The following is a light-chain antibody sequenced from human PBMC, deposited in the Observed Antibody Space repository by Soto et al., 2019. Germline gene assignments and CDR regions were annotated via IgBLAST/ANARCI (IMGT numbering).Light chain of an antibody. CDR3: SSYTSSSTVV. V-gene: IGLV2-14*01. Sequence: QSALTQPASVSGSPGQSITISCTGTSSDIGAYNYVSWYQQHPGKAPKLMIYDVSNRPLGVSNRFSGSKSGHTASLTISGLQAEDEADYYCSSYTSSSTVVFGGGTKLTVL. CDR2: DVS. J-gene: IGLJ2*01. CDR1: SSDIGAYNY.